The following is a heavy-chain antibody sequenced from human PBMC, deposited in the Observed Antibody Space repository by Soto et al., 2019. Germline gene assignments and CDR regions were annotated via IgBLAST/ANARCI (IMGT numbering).Heavy chain of an antibody. Sequence: LSLTCTVSGDSINSYCWSWIRQPPGKDMEWIGYVSHIWGSAYNPSLQSRITINPDTSKNQFSLQLNSVTPEDTAVYYCARQGDILTGYYYGMDVWGQGTTVTVSS. J-gene: IGHJ6*02. CDR1: GDSINSYC. CDR3: ARQGDILTGYYYGMDV. CDR2: VSHIWGS. V-gene: IGHV4-59*08. D-gene: IGHD3-9*01.